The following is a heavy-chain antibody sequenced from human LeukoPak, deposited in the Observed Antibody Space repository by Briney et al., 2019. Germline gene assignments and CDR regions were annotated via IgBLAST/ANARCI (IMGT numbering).Heavy chain of an antibody. J-gene: IGHJ4*02. CDR3: ASEHWYGDY. D-gene: IGHD6-13*01. CDR1: GGSISSSSYY. CDR2: IYYSGST. V-gene: IGHV4-39*01. Sequence: PSETLSLTCTVSGGSISSSSYYWGWIRQPPGKGVEWIGSIYYSGSTYYNPSLKGRVTISVDTSKNQFSLKLSSATAADTAVYYCASEHWYGDYWGQGTLVTVSS.